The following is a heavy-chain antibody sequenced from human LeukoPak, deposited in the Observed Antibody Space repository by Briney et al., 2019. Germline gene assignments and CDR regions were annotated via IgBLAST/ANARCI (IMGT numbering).Heavy chain of an antibody. CDR2: INPSGGST. V-gene: IGHV1-46*01. D-gene: IGHD3-3*01. Sequence: ASVKVSCKASGYTFTSYYMHWVRQAPGQGLEWMGIINPSGGSTSYAQKFQGRVTMTRDTSTSTAYMELRSLRSDDTAVYYCARTSCPRDYDFWSGSPLCYYYHMDVWGKGTTVTVSS. J-gene: IGHJ6*03. CDR1: GYTFTSYY. CDR3: ARTSCPRDYDFWSGSPLCYYYHMDV.